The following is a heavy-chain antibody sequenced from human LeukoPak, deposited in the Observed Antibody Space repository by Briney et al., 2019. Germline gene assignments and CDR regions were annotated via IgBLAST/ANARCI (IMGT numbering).Heavy chain of an antibody. CDR2: ISCSGGST. CDR1: GFTFSSYA. CDR3: AKDSGSFDFWSGYWVDY. V-gene: IGHV3-23*01. D-gene: IGHD3-3*01. J-gene: IGHJ4*02. Sequence: GGSLRLSCAASGFTFSSYAMSWVRQAPGKGLGWVSAISCSGGSTYYADSVKGRFTISRDNSKNTLYLQMNSLSAEDTAVYYCAKDSGSFDFWSGYWVDYWGQGTLVTVSS.